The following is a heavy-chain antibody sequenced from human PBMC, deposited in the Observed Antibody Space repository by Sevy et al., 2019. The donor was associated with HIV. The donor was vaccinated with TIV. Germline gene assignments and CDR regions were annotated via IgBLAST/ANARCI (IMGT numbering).Heavy chain of an antibody. CDR1: GFTFSSYA. J-gene: IGHJ3*02. Sequence: GESLKISCAASGFTFSSYAMSWVRQAPGKGLEWVSAISGSGGSTYYADSVKGRFTISRDNSKNTLYLQMNSLRAEDTAVYYCAKSIGVVPAVPDAFDIWGQGTMVTVSS. V-gene: IGHV3-23*01. CDR2: ISGSGGST. D-gene: IGHD2-2*01. CDR3: AKSIGVVPAVPDAFDI.